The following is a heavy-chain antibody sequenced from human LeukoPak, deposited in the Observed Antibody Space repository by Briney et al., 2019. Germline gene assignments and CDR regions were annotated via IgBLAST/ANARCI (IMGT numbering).Heavy chain of an antibody. D-gene: IGHD5-12*01. CDR3: ARVADVATMMGYFDY. V-gene: IGHV1-2*02. CDR2: INPNSGGT. CDR1: GYTFTGYY. Sequence: RGASVKVSCKASGYTFTGYYMHWVRQAPGQGLEWMGWINPNSGGTNYAQKFQGRVTMTRDTSISTAYMELSRLRSDDTAVYYCARVADVATMMGYFDYWGQGTLVTVSS. J-gene: IGHJ4*02.